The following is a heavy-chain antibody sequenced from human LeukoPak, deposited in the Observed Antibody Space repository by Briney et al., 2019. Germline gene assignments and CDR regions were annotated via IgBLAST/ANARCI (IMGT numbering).Heavy chain of an antibody. V-gene: IGHV4-39*07. D-gene: IGHD1-26*01. CDR1: GGSLNTPNYY. Sequence: SETLSLTCTVSGGSLNTPNYYWGWIRQTPGKVLEWIGSIYYSGSTYYNPSLKSRVTISVDTSKNQFSLKLSSVTAADTAVYYCARGLGYYHFDYWGQGTLVTVSS. CDR2: IYYSGST. J-gene: IGHJ4*02. CDR3: ARGLGYYHFDY.